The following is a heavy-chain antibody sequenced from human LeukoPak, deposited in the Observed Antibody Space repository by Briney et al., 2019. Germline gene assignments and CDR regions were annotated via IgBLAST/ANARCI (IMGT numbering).Heavy chain of an antibody. Sequence: ASVKVSCKASGYTFTYYYIHWVRQAPGQGLEWMGWINPDSGDTKYVQKFQGRVTMTRDTSISTAYIDLSSLGSDDTAVYYCARDPYGDNHLDYWGQGTLVTVSS. V-gene: IGHV1-2*02. CDR3: ARDPYGDNHLDY. D-gene: IGHD4-17*01. CDR1: GYTFTYYY. CDR2: INPDSGDT. J-gene: IGHJ4*02.